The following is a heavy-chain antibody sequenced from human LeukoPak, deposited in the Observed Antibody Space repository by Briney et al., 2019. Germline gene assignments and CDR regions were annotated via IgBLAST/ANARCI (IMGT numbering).Heavy chain of an antibody. D-gene: IGHD3-9*01. J-gene: IGHJ4*02. CDR3: ARDYYDILTGYYHFDY. V-gene: IGHV4-59*01. CDR1: GGSFSGYY. Sequence: SETLSLTCAVYGGSFSGYYWSWSRQPHGKGLGWIGYIYYSGSTNYNPSLKRRVTISVDTSKNQFSLKLSSVTAADTAVYYCARDYYDILTGYYHFDYWGQGTLVTVSS. CDR2: IYYSGST.